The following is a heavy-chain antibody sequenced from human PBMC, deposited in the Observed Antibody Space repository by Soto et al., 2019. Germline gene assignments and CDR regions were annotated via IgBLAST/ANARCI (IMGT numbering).Heavy chain of an antibody. CDR2: IYSGGST. V-gene: IGHV3-53*01. Sequence: GGSLRLSCAASGFTVSSNYMTWVRQAPGKGLGWVSVIYSGGSTYYADSVKGRFTISRDNSKNTLYLQMNSLRAEDTALYYCARDSRNRNFFDYWGQGTLVTVSS. CDR1: GFTVSSNY. CDR3: ARDSRNRNFFDY. D-gene: IGHD2-2*01. J-gene: IGHJ4*02.